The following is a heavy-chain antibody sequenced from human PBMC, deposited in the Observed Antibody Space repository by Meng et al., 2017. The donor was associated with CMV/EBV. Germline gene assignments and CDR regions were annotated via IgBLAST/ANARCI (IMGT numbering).Heavy chain of an antibody. CDR3: AREGSSRPLDY. V-gene: IGHV4-34*01. CDR2: INHSGST. Sequence: GSLRLSCAVYGGSFSGYYWSWIRQPPGKGLEWFGEINHSGSTNYNPSLKSRVTISVDTSKNQFSLKLSSVTAADTAVYYCAREGSSRPLDYWGQGTLVTVSS. D-gene: IGHD6-6*01. J-gene: IGHJ4*02. CDR1: GGSFSGYY.